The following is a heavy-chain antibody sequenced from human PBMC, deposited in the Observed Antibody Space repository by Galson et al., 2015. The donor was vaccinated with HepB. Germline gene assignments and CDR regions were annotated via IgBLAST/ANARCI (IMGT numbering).Heavy chain of an antibody. J-gene: IGHJ6*03. CDR3: AREGKKLELRYYYYYMDV. D-gene: IGHD1-7*01. Sequence: SLRLSCAASGFTFSSYSMNWVRQALGKGLEWVSSISSSSSYIYYADSVKGRFTISRDNAKNSLYLQMNSLRAEDTAVYYCAREGKKLELRYYYYYMDVWGKGTTVTVSS. CDR1: GFTFSSYS. CDR2: ISSSSSYI. V-gene: IGHV3-21*01.